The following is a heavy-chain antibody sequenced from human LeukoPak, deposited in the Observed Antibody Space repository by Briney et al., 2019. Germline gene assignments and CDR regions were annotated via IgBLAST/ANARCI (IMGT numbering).Heavy chain of an antibody. Sequence: GGSLRLSCAASGFTFSTYWMSWVRQAPGKGLEWVANIKQDGSENYYVDSVKGRFTISRDNAKNSLYLQMNSLRAEGTAVYYCARAPWIQLWSYYFDYWGQGTQVTVSS. CDR2: IKQDGSEN. D-gene: IGHD5-18*01. V-gene: IGHV3-7*01. CDR3: ARAPWIQLWSYYFDY. J-gene: IGHJ4*02. CDR1: GFTFSTYW.